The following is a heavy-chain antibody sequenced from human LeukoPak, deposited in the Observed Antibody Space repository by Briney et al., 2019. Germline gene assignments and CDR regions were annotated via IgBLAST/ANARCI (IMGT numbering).Heavy chain of an antibody. Sequence: GRSLRLSCAASGFTFSSYAMHWVRQAPGKGLEWVAVISYDGSNKYYADSVKGRFTISRDNSKNTLYLQVNSLRAEDTAVYYCARYGSGTDYWGQGTLVTVSS. D-gene: IGHD3-10*01. CDR2: ISYDGSNK. J-gene: IGHJ4*02. V-gene: IGHV3-30*04. CDR1: GFTFSSYA. CDR3: ARYGSGTDY.